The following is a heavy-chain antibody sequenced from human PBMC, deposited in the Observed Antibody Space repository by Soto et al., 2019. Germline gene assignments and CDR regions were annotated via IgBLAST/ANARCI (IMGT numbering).Heavy chain of an antibody. V-gene: IGHV1-18*01. J-gene: IGHJ6*01. CDR3: ARLKQGDNRNPIANHYYYDMDV. D-gene: IGHD3-16*01. Sequence: GPGVKKPGASVKVSCKASGYTFSSYGISWVRQAPGQGFEWMAWISVDNGNTNFAQRFQGRVTMTTDTGTSTAYMEVRSLRSDDTAVYYCARLKQGDNRNPIANHYYYDMDVWGEGPTVTVSS. CDR2: ISVDNGNT. CDR1: GYTFSSYG.